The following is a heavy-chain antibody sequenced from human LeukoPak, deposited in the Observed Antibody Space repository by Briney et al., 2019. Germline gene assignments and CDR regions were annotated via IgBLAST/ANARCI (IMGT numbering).Heavy chain of an antibody. CDR3: AKDVGSGSRRSYYFDY. D-gene: IGHD1-26*01. CDR2: ISWNSGSI. Sequence: PGRSLRLSCAASGFTFDDYAMHWVRQAPGKGLEWVSGISWNSGSIGHADSVKGRFTISRDNAKNSLYLQMNSLRAEDMALYYCAKDVGSGSRRSYYFDYWGQGTLVTVSS. CDR1: GFTFDDYA. J-gene: IGHJ4*02. V-gene: IGHV3-9*03.